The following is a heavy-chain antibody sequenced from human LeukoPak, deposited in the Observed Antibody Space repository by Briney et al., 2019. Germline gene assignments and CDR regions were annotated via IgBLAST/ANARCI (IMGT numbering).Heavy chain of an antibody. Sequence: TGGPLRLSCAASGFTFSSYWMHWVRQAPGKGLVWVSRINSDGSSTSYADSVKGRFTISRDNAKNTLYLQMNSLRAEDTAVYYCARAQIVVPAAISYYYYYGMDVWGQGTTVTVSS. J-gene: IGHJ6*02. CDR1: GFTFSSYW. CDR3: ARAQIVVPAAISYYYYYGMDV. V-gene: IGHV3-74*01. CDR2: INSDGSST. D-gene: IGHD2-2*01.